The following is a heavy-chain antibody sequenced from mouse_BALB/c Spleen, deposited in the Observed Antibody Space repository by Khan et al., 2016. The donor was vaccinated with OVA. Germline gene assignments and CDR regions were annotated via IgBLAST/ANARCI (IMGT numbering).Heavy chain of an antibody. D-gene: IGHD1-1*01. J-gene: IGHJ1*01. Sequence: EVMLVESGGGLVKPGGSLKLSCAASGFTFSSYAMSWVRQTPEKRLEWVATISSGDTYTYYPDSVKGRFTISRDNAKNTLYLQMSSLRSEDTAMYYCARPPITTVVATSYWFFDVWGAGTMVTVST. CDR2: ISSGDTYT. CDR3: ARPPITTVVATSYWFFDV. V-gene: IGHV5-9-1*01. CDR1: GFTFSSYA.